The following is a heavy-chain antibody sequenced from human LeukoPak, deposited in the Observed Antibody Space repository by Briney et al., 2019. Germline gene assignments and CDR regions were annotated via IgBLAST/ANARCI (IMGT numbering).Heavy chain of an antibody. CDR2: IYCSGST. CDR1: GGSISSNY. CDR3: ARRNSSGYYEYFDY. V-gene: IGHV4-59*08. D-gene: IGHD3-22*01. Sequence: SETLSLTCTVSGGSISSNYWSWIRQPPGKGLEWIGYIYCSGSTNYNPSLKSRVTISVDTSKNKFSLKVTSVTAADTAVYYCARRNSSGYYEYFDYWGQGTLVTVSS. J-gene: IGHJ4*02.